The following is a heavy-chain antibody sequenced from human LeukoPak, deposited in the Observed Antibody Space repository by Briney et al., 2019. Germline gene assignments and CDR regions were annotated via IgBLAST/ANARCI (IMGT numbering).Heavy chain of an antibody. V-gene: IGHV3-23*01. CDR1: GFTFSSYA. J-gene: IGHJ4*02. CDR2: ISGSGGST. Sequence: GGSLRLSCAASGFTFSSYAMSWVRQAPGKGLEWVSAISGSGGSTYYADSVKGRFTISRDNSKNTLYLQMNSLRDEDTAIYYCTRGAGWLLDYWGQGTLVTVSS. D-gene: IGHD5-12*01. CDR3: TRGAGWLLDY.